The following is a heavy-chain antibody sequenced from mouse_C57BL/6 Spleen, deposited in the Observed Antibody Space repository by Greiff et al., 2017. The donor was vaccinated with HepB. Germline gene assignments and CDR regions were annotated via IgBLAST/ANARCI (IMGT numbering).Heavy chain of an antibody. CDR3: ARFDGYYWFAY. CDR2: IRNKANGYTT. V-gene: IGHV7-3*01. CDR1: GFTFTDYY. J-gene: IGHJ3*01. D-gene: IGHD2-3*01. Sequence: EVKLVESGGGLVQPGGSLSLSCAASGFTFTDYYMSWVRQPPGKALEWLGFIRNKANGYTTEYSASVKGRFTISRDNSQSILYLQMNALRAEDSATYYWARFDGYYWFAYWGQGTLVTVSA.